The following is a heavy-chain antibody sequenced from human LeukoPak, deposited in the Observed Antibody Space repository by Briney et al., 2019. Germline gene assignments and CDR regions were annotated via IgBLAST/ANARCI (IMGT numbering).Heavy chain of an antibody. V-gene: IGHV3-21*01. CDR3: SKPQSSRPGGFDY. CDR1: GFTFGSYS. J-gene: IGHJ4*02. Sequence: GGSLRLSCTASGFTFGSYSMNWVRQSPGRGLEWISSISGNGTSIKFANSLKGRFSVSRDNAKSSVYLHLSSLRAEDSGIYYCSKPQSSRPGGFDYWGQGILVTVTS. D-gene: IGHD1-14*01. CDR2: ISGNGTSI.